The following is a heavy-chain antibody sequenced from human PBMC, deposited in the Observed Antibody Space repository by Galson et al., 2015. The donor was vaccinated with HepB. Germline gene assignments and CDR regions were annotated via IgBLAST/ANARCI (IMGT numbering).Heavy chain of an antibody. CDR1: GYTFTSYY. CDR3: ARDPPSGYSYGFIRRPFRPQELDY. D-gene: IGHD5-18*01. J-gene: IGHJ4*02. Sequence: SVKVSCKASGYTFTSYYMHWVRQAPGQGLEWMGIINPSGGSTSYAQKFQGRVTMTRDTSTSTVYMELSSLRSEDTAVYYCARDPPSGYSYGFIRRPFRPQELDYWGQGTLVTVSS. CDR2: INPSGGST. V-gene: IGHV1-46*01.